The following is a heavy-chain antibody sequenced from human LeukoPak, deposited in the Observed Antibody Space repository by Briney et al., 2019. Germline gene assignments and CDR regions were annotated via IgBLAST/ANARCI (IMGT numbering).Heavy chain of an antibody. CDR3: ARGDLITVAGTVPVSGFDY. CDR1: GGSISSYY. CDR2: IYTSGST. D-gene: IGHD6-19*01. J-gene: IGHJ4*02. Sequence: SETLSVTCTVSGGSISSYYWSWIRQPAGKGLEWIGRIYTSGSTDYNPSLESRVTMSVDTSKNQFSLKLSSVTAADTAVYYCARGDLITVAGTVPVSGFDYWGQGTLVTVSS. V-gene: IGHV4-4*07.